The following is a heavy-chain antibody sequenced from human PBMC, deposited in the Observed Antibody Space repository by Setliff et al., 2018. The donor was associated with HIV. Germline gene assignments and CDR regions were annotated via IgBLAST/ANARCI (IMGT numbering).Heavy chain of an antibody. J-gene: IGHJ5*02. CDR3: AASADGDCATTSCTNWFDP. V-gene: IGHV3-73*01. D-gene: IGHD2-21*01. CDR2: IRSNANTYAT. Sequence: GGSLRLSCEASGFTFSGSAIHWVRQAAGKGLECVGRIRSNANTYATAYAASVKDRFIISRDDSKNTAYLQMNSLKIEDTAMYFCAASADGDCATTSCTNWFDPWGQGTLVTVSS. CDR1: GFTFSGSA.